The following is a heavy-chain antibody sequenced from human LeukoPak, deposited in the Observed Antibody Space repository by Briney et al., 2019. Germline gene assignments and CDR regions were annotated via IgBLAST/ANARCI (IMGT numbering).Heavy chain of an antibody. J-gene: IGHJ6*03. CDR2: ISSSSSSI. CDR1: GLTISSYS. CDR3: ARGDYYYYYYMDV. Sequence: PGGSPRLSCAVSGLTISSYSMNWVRQAPGKGLEWVSYISSSSSSIYYPDSVKGRFTVSRDNGKNSLYLQMNSLRAEDTAVYYCARGDYYYYYYMDVWGKGTTVSVSS. V-gene: IGHV3-48*04.